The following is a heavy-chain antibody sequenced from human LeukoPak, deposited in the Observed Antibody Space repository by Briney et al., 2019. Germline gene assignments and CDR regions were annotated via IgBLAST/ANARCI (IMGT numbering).Heavy chain of an antibody. Sequence: ASVKVSCEASGYTFTSYGISWVRQAPGQGLEWMGWISAYNGNTNYAQKLQGRVTMTTDTSTSTAYMELRSLRSDDTAVYYCARDPTYYYGSGSYYPDYWGQGTLVTVSS. J-gene: IGHJ4*02. V-gene: IGHV1-18*01. CDR3: ARDPTYYYGSGSYYPDY. CDR1: GYTFTSYG. D-gene: IGHD3-10*01. CDR2: ISAYNGNT.